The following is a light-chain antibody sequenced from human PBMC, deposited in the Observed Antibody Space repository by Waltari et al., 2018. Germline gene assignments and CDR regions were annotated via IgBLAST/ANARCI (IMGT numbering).Light chain of an antibody. Sequence: EIVLTQSPGTLSLSPGERASLSCRASQSVSINYLAWYQQKPGQAPRLLIYGASGRATDIPDRFTASGSRTDFTLTISRLEPEDFAVYYCQHYGRSPRVACGGGTKVEIK. CDR3: QHYGRSPRVA. J-gene: IGKJ4*01. CDR2: GAS. CDR1: QSVSINY. V-gene: IGKV3-20*01.